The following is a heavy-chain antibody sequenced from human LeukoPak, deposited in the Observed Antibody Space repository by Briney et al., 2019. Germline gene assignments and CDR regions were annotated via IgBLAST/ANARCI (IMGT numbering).Heavy chain of an antibody. CDR3: ARGLFGGFAAAPFDH. Sequence: ASVKVACKASGGTFDNYAVNWVREAPGLGLEWMGRIIPMLGKTNSAQKFQDRVTFTADKSTGTAYMELTHLRPDDTAVYFCARGLFGGFAAAPFDHWGQGTLVTVSP. V-gene: IGHV1-69*04. CDR2: IIPMLGKT. J-gene: IGHJ4*02. CDR1: GGTFDNYA. D-gene: IGHD2-2*01.